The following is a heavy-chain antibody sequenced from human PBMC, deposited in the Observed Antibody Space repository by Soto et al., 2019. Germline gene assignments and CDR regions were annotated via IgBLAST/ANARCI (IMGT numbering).Heavy chain of an antibody. D-gene: IGHD6-13*01. J-gene: IGHJ3*02. CDR1: GGSISSSNW. CDR2: IYHSGST. Sequence: QVQLQESGPGLVKPSGTLSLTCAVSGGSISSSNWWSWVRQPPGKGLEWIGEIYHSGSTNYNPSLTSRVTISVDKSKNKFSLKLSSVTAADTAVYYCARDRRSSSWYLGAFDIWGQGTMVTVSS. CDR3: ARDRRSSSWYLGAFDI. V-gene: IGHV4-4*02.